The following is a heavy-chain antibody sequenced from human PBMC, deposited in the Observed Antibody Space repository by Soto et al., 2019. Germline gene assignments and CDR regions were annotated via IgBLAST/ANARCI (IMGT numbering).Heavy chain of an antibody. CDR2: INPNGGST. Sequence: QVQLVQSGAEVKKPGASVKVSCKASGYIFINYYIHWVRQAPGQGLEWIGIINPNGGSTNYAQKFRGRVTLARDTSTSTVYMDMSSLRSEDTAMYYCARDLAAGDFWGQGTLVTGAS. D-gene: IGHD6-13*01. J-gene: IGHJ4*02. V-gene: IGHV1-46*01. CDR3: ARDLAAGDF. CDR1: GYIFINYY.